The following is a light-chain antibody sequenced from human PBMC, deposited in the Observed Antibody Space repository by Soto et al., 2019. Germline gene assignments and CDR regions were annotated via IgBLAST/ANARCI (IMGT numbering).Light chain of an antibody. CDR3: QQYYTTPYT. V-gene: IGKV4-1*01. Sequence: DIVMTQSPDSLAVSLGERATINCKSSQSGLYNSNNKNCLAWYQQKPGQPPKLLIFWASTRESGVPDRFSGSGSGTDFTLTISRLQAEDVAVYYCQQYYTTPYTFGQGTKLEIK. J-gene: IGKJ2*01. CDR1: QSGLYNSNNKNC. CDR2: WAS.